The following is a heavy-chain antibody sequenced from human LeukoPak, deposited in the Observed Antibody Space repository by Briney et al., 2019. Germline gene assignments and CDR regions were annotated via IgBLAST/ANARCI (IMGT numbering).Heavy chain of an antibody. J-gene: IGHJ5*02. D-gene: IGHD3-10*01. CDR3: AKYMVRGNWFDP. Sequence: SETLSLTCTVSGGSISSGGYYWSWLRQPPGKGLEWIGSIYYSGSTYYNPSLKSRVTISVDTSKNQFSLKLSSVTAADTAVYYCAKYMVRGNWFDPWGQGTLVTVSS. CDR2: IYYSGST. CDR1: GGSISSGGYY. V-gene: IGHV4-39*01.